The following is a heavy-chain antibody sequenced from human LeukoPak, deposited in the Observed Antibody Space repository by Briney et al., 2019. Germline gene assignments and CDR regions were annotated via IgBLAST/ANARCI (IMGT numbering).Heavy chain of an antibody. J-gene: IGHJ4*02. V-gene: IGHV3-30*18. CDR1: GFTFSSYD. D-gene: IGHD6-6*01. Sequence: GRSLRLSCAASGFTFSSYDMHWVRQAPGKGLEWVAVISYDGSNKYYADSVKGRFTISRDNSKNTLYLQMNSLRAEDTAVYYCAKDPYTSYPRCGPGDYWGQGTLVTVSS. CDR2: ISYDGSNK. CDR3: AKDPYTSYPRCGPGDY.